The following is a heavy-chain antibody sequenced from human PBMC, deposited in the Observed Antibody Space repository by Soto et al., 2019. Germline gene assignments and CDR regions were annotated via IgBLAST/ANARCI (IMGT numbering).Heavy chain of an antibody. CDR3: ASGRMFTSGGVMVKRYYYGMDV. CDR1: GGSFSGSY. V-gene: IGHV4-34*01. D-gene: IGHD3-16*01. J-gene: IGHJ6*02. CDR2: INYSGST. Sequence: SETLSLTCAVYGGSFSGSYWSWIRQSPGKGLEWMGEINYSGSTNYNPSLKRRVTISVDTSKDQFSLRVTSVTAADTSVYYCASGRMFTSGGVMVKRYYYGMDVWGQGTTVTVSS.